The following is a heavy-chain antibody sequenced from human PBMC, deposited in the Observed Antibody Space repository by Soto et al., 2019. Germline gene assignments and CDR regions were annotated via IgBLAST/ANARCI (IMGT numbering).Heavy chain of an antibody. D-gene: IGHD3-22*01. Sequence: QEQLQESGPGLVKPSETLSLTCTVSGDFSSSYYWSWIRQSPGRGLEWIGYVYYSGSTNYNPSLRSRVTISGDTSQKQFSLKLRSVTAADTAVYFCARGKSGYYPYFDNWGQGTLVTVSS. CDR1: GDFSSSYY. CDR3: ARGKSGYYPYFDN. J-gene: IGHJ4*02. V-gene: IGHV4-59*01. CDR2: VYYSGST.